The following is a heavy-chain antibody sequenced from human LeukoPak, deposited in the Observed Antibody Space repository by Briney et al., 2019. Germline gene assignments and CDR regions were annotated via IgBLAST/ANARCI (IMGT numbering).Heavy chain of an antibody. CDR1: GGSISSYY. V-gene: IGHV4-59*01. J-gene: IGHJ4*02. CDR3: ARFRRGVRGVIITSYFDY. Sequence: SETLSLTCTVSGGSISSYYWSWIRQPPGKGLEGIGYIYYSGSTNYNPPLKSRVTISVDTSKNQFSLKLSSVTAADTAVYYCARFRRGVRGVIITSYFDYWGQGTLVTVSS. CDR2: IYYSGST. D-gene: IGHD3-10*01.